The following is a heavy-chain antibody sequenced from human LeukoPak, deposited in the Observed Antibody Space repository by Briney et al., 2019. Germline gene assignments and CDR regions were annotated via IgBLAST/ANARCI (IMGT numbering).Heavy chain of an antibody. CDR2: INPNSGNT. CDR3: ARGLYCSSTSCLYYYYYYMDV. CDR1: GYTFTGYY. Sequence: ASVKVSCKTSGYTFTGYYIHWVRQAPGQGLEWMGWINPNSGNTGYAQKFQGRVTITRNTSISTAYMELSSLRSEDTAAYYCARGLYCSSTSCLYYYYYYMDVWGKGTTVTVSS. V-gene: IGHV1-8*03. J-gene: IGHJ6*03. D-gene: IGHD2-2*01.